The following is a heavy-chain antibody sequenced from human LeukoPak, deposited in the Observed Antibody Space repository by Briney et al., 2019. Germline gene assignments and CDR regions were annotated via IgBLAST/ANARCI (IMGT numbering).Heavy chain of an antibody. V-gene: IGHV3-11*01. Sequence: GGSLRLSCAASGCTFSSCWMIWIRQAPGKGREGVSYISSSGSNIYYIDSVKGRFTIYKDNAKNSLYMKMNSLRDEDTAVYYCARVASGAPDYWGQGTLVTVSS. D-gene: IGHD4-17*01. CDR2: ISSSGSNI. CDR1: GCTFSSCW. CDR3: ARVASGAPDY. J-gene: IGHJ4*02.